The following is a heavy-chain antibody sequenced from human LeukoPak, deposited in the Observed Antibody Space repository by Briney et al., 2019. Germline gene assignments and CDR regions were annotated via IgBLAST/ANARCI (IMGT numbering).Heavy chain of an antibody. J-gene: IGHJ4*02. CDR1: GGSISSSDW. CDR3: ARGRVFIMLRNYFDY. CDR2: IYHSGYT. D-gene: IGHD3-16*01. Sequence: SGTLSLTCAVSGGSISSSDWWTWVRQPPGKGLEWIGEIYHSGYTNYNPSLKSRVTISVDTSKNQFSLKLSSVTAADTAVYYCARGRVFIMLRNYFDYWGQGTLVTVSS. V-gene: IGHV4-4*02.